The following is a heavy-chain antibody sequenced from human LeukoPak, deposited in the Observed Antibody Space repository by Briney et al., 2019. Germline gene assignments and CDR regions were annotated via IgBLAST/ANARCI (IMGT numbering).Heavy chain of an antibody. Sequence: PGRSLRLSCAASGFTVSSNYMSWVRQAPGKGLEWVSVIYSGGSTYYADSVKGRFTISRDNSKNTLYLQMNSLRAEDTAVYYCARDKAVAGPAYWYYGMDVWGQGTTVTVSS. V-gene: IGHV3-66*01. J-gene: IGHJ6*02. CDR3: ARDKAVAGPAYWYYGMDV. CDR1: GFTVSSNY. D-gene: IGHD6-19*01. CDR2: IYSGGST.